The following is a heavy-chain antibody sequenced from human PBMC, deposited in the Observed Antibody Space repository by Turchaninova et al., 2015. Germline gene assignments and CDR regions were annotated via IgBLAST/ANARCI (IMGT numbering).Heavy chain of an antibody. Sequence: QITLKESGPPLVKPTQTLTLTCTVSGFSPRTRGRGVGWIRQPPGKALEWLALIYWDDDKRYSPSLKSRLTITKDTSKNQVVLTMTNMDPVDTATYYCAHRSYYGSGSYSLFDYWGQGTLVTVSS. V-gene: IGHV2-5*02. CDR2: IYWDDDK. J-gene: IGHJ4*02. CDR1: GFSPRTRGRG. D-gene: IGHD3-10*01. CDR3: AHRSYYGSGSYSLFDY.